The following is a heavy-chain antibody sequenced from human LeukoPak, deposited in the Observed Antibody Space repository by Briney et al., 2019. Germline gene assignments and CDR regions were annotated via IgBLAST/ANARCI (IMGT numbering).Heavy chain of an antibody. CDR3: ANAQGWLYFDY. CDR1: GFTFDDYA. D-gene: IGHD6-19*01. CDR2: ISWNSGSI. Sequence: GGSLRLSCAASGFTFDDYAMHWVRQAPGKGLEWVSGISWNSGSIGYADSVKGRFTISRDNAKNSLYLQMNSLRAEDTAVYYCANAQGWLYFDYWGQGTLVTVSS. J-gene: IGHJ4*02. V-gene: IGHV3-9*01.